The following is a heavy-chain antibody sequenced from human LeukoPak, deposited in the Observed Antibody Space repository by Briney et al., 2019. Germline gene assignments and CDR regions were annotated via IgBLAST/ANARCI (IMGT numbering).Heavy chain of an antibody. CDR3: ARDSEGYQLLKGFDY. CDR2: ISGSSNYV. D-gene: IGHD2-2*01. V-gene: IGHV3-21*06. Sequence: GGSLRLSCVASGFTFSSYTMNWVRQAPGKGLEWVSSISGSSNYVYYADSVKGRFTISRDNAKNSLYLQMNSLRAEDTAMYYCARDSEGYQLLKGFDYWGQGTLVTVSS. CDR1: GFTFSSYT. J-gene: IGHJ4*02.